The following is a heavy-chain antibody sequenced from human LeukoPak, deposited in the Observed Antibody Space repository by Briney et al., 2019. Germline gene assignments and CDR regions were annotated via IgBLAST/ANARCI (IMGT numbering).Heavy chain of an antibody. Sequence: KPSETLSLTCTVSGGSISSYYWSWIRQPPGKGLEWIGYIYYSGSTNYNPSLKSRVTISVDTSKKQFSLKLSSVTAADTAVYYCARGEGYCSSTSCYADAFDIWGQGTMVTVSS. V-gene: IGHV4-59*01. D-gene: IGHD2-2*01. J-gene: IGHJ3*02. CDR2: IYYSGST. CDR1: GGSISSYY. CDR3: ARGEGYCSSTSCYADAFDI.